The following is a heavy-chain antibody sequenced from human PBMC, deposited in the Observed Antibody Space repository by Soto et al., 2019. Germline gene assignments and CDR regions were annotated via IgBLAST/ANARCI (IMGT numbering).Heavy chain of an antibody. D-gene: IGHD6-13*01. CDR2: ISGSGGST. V-gene: IGHV3-23*01. CDR3: TGDASRDSSARGWFDP. J-gene: IGHJ5*02. CDR1: GFTFSSYA. Sequence: GGSLRLSCAASGFTFSSYAMSWVRQSPGKGLEWVSAISGSGGSTYYTDALRGRFTISRDNAKNSLHLQMNSLRAEDTAVYYCTGDASRDSSARGWFDPWGPGTLVTVSS.